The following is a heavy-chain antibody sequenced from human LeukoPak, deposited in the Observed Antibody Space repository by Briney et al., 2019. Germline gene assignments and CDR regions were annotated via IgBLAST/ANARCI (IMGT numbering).Heavy chain of an antibody. CDR1: GFTFDDYG. V-gene: IGHV3-30*02. CDR2: IRYDGSNK. Sequence: GGSLRLSCAASGFTFDDYGMHWVRQAPGKGLEWVAFIRYDGSNKYYADSVKGRFTISRDNSKNTLYLQMNSLRAEDTAVYYCAREGGIHYGSGSYYIDPSEVGYWGQGTLVTVSS. J-gene: IGHJ4*02. CDR3: AREGGIHYGSGSYYIDPSEVGY. D-gene: IGHD3-10*01.